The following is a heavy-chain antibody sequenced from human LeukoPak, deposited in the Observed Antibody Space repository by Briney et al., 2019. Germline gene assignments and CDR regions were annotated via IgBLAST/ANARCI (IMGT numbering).Heavy chain of an antibody. CDR3: ARGVPQWFGESPPLGY. CDR1: GFTFSSYG. V-gene: IGHV3-33*01. CDR2: IRYDGSNK. D-gene: IGHD3-10*01. Sequence: GGPLRLSCAASGFTFSSYGMHWVRQAPGKGLEGGAVIRYDGSNKYYADSVKGRFTISRDNSKNTLYLQMNSLRAEDTAVYYCARGVPQWFGESPPLGYWGQGTLVTVSS. J-gene: IGHJ4*02.